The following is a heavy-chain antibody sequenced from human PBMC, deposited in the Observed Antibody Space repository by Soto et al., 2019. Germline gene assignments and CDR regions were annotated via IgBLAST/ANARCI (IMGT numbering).Heavy chain of an antibody. Sequence: PSETLSLTCAVYGGSFSGYYWSWIRQPPGKGLEWIGEINHSGSTNYNPSLKSRVTISVDTSKNQFSLKLSSVTAADTAVYYCARGLHTQIVATILGANWFDPWGQGTLVTVSS. CDR3: ARGLHTQIVATILGANWFDP. J-gene: IGHJ5*02. CDR2: INHSGST. CDR1: GGSFSGYY. V-gene: IGHV4-34*01. D-gene: IGHD5-12*01.